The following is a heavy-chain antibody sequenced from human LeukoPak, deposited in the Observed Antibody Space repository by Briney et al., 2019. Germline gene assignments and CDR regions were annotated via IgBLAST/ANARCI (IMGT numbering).Heavy chain of an antibody. V-gene: IGHV1-18*01. CDR1: GYTFTSYG. CDR3: ARDPPDYYDSSGYYSADY. D-gene: IGHD3-22*01. CDR2: ISAYNGNT. Sequence: GASVKVSCKASGYTFTSYGISWVRQAPGQGLEWMGWISAYNGNTNYAQKLQGRVTMTTDTSTSTAYMELRSLRSDDTAVYYCARDPPDYYDSSGYYSADYWGQGTLVTVSS. J-gene: IGHJ4*02.